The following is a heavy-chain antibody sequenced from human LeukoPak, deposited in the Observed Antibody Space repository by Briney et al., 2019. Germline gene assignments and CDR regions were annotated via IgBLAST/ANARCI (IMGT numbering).Heavy chain of an antibody. CDR3: ATIKRGNIFGYFDF. V-gene: IGHV4-59*11. CDR1: GASMNTHY. J-gene: IGHJ4*02. CDR2: MLDTVTT. Sequence: SETLSLTCAVSGASMNTHYWRWIRQPPGKGLEWIGYMLDTVTTKDNPSLKSRFTLSADTSKNQFSLRLTSVTAADTAVYYCATIKRGNIFGYFDFWGQGIPVTVSS. D-gene: IGHD5-18*01.